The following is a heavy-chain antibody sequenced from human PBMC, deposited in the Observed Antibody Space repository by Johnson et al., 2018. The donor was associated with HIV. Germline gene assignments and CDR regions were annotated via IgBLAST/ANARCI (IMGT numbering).Heavy chain of an antibody. CDR2: IVSDVSSA. J-gene: IGHJ3*02. V-gene: IGHV3-74*01. CDR3: TTGVFHAFDM. D-gene: IGHD3-10*01. Sequence: EVQLVESGGGLVQPGGSLRLSCAASGFTFSHYWVHWVRQAPGQGLVWVSRIVSDVSSAIYTDSVTGRFTISRDNTKNTVYLQMNSLRAEDTAVYYCTTGVFHAFDMWGQGTMVTVSS. CDR1: GFTFSHYW.